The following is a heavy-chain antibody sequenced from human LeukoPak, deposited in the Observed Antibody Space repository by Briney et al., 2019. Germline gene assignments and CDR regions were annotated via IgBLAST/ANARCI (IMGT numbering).Heavy chain of an antibody. V-gene: IGHV3-74*01. Sequence: PGGSLRLSCAASGFTFSSYWMHWVRQAPGKGLVWVSRINSDGSSTSYADSVKGRFTISRDNAKNTLYLQMNSLRAEDTAVYYCATGRVVITRDYFDYWGQGTLVTVSS. CDR1: GFTFSSYW. CDR2: INSDGSST. D-gene: IGHD3-22*01. CDR3: ATGRVVITRDYFDY. J-gene: IGHJ4*02.